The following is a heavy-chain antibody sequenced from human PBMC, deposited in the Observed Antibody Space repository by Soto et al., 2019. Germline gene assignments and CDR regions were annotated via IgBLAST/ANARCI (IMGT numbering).Heavy chain of an antibody. CDR1: GGSFSGYY. J-gene: IGHJ6*02. Sequence: QVQLQQWGAGLLKPSETLSLTCAVYGGSFSGYYWSWIRQPPGKGLEWIGEINHSGSTNYNPSLKSRVTISVDTSKNQFSLKLSSVTAADTAVYYCGSPLRGVAGEDVWGQGTTVTVSS. CDR3: GSPLRGVAGEDV. CDR2: INHSGST. V-gene: IGHV4-34*01. D-gene: IGHD2-15*01.